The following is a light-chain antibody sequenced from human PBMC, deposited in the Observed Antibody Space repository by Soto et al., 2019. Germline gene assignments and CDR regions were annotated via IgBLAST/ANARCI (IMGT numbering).Light chain of an antibody. CDR1: QSVSNK. Sequence: EIVMTQSPATLSVSPGERVTLSCRASQSVSNKLGWYQHKPGQAPRLLIYDTSTRAAGTPARFTGSGSGTDFTLTISSLQSEGFAVYSCLQYHNLWAFGQGTKVDIK. V-gene: IGKV3-15*01. J-gene: IGKJ1*01. CDR3: LQYHNLWA. CDR2: DTS.